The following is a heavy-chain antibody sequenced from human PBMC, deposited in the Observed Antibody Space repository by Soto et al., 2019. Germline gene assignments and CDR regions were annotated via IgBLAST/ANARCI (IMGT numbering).Heavy chain of an antibody. V-gene: IGHV5-51*01. CDR3: ARNLGSPPSARDNSGYYSFDY. J-gene: IGHJ4*02. CDR1: GYSFTSYW. Sequence: GESLKISCKGSGYSFTSYWIGWVRQMPGKGLEWMGIIYPSDSDTRYSPSFRGLVTISADKSISTAYLPWSSLKASDTAIYYCARNLGSPPSARDNSGYYSFDYWGPGTLVTVSS. D-gene: IGHD3-22*01. CDR2: IYPSDSDT.